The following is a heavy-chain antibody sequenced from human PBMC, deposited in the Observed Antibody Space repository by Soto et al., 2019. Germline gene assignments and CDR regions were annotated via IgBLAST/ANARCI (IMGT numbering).Heavy chain of an antibody. CDR2: ISYDGSNK. D-gene: IGHD3-10*01. CDR1: GFTFSSYA. CDR3: ARSSVVRGVITIFCDY. J-gene: IGHJ4*02. V-gene: IGHV3-30-3*01. Sequence: GGSLRLSCAASGFTFSSYAMHWVRQAPGKGLEWVAVISYDGSNKYYADSVKGRFTISRDNSKNTLYLQMNSLRAEDTAVYYCARSSVVRGVITIFCDYWGQGTLVTVSS.